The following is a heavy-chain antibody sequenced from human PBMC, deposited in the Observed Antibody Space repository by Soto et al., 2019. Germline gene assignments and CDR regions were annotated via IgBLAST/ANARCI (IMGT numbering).Heavy chain of an antibody. J-gene: IGHJ6*01. CDR3: AYSPAYSGSWFGIRPDLSPGMDV. V-gene: IGHV1-46*01. CDR1: GYMFTYYY. Sequence: ASVKVSCKASGYMFTYYYIHWVRQAPGRGLEWMGIINPSGSITSYAQKFQGRVTITRDTSTSTVYMELSILKSDDTAVYFCAYSPAYSGSWFGIRPDLSPGMDVWGHGTTVTV. CDR2: INPSGSIT. D-gene: IGHD6-13*01.